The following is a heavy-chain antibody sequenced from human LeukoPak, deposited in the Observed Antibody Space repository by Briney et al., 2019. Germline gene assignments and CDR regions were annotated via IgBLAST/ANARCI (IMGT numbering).Heavy chain of an antibody. J-gene: IGHJ4*02. D-gene: IGHD2-2*01. Sequence: ASVKVSCKASGYTFTSYGISWVRRAPGQGLEWMGWISAYNGNTNYAQKLQGRVTMTTDTSTSTAYMELRSLRSDDTAVYYCARSDIVVVPAAPMPVYYFDYWGQGTLVTVSS. V-gene: IGHV1-18*01. CDR1: GYTFTSYG. CDR3: ARSDIVVVPAAPMPVYYFDY. CDR2: ISAYNGNT.